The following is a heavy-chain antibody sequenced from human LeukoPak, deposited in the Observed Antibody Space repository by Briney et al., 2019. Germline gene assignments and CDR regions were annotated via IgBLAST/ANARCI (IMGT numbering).Heavy chain of an antibody. D-gene: IGHD1-26*01. CDR1: GGSIGSSTYY. CDR2: MYYTGRT. J-gene: IGHJ5*02. CDR3: ARQGGSYIWFDP. Sequence: PSETLSLTCTVCGGSIGSSTYYWGWIRQPPGKGLEWIGSMYYTGRTYYNPSLKSRVTISVDTSKNQFSLRLRSVTAADTAVYYCARQGGSYIWFDPWGQGTLVTVSS. V-gene: IGHV4-39*01.